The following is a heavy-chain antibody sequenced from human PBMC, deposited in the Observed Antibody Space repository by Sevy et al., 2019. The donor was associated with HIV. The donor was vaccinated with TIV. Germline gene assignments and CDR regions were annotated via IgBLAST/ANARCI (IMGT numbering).Heavy chain of an antibody. Sequence: GGSLRLSCAASGFTFSSYGMHWVRQAPGKGLEWVAVISYDGSNKYYADCVKGRFTISRDNSKNTLYLQMNSLRAEDTAVYYCAKLGIVGATKAHYFDYWGQGTLVTVSS. V-gene: IGHV3-30*18. J-gene: IGHJ4*02. D-gene: IGHD1-26*01. CDR1: GFTFSSYG. CDR2: ISYDGSNK. CDR3: AKLGIVGATKAHYFDY.